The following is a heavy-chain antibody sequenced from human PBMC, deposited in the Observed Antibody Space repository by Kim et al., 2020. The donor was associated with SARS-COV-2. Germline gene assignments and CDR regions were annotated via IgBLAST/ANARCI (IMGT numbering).Heavy chain of an antibody. CDR2: ISPSSGNI. J-gene: IGHJ4*02. D-gene: IGHD1-26*01. Sequence: GGSLRLSCAASGFGLSEYSMSWVRQAPGKGLEWISYISPSSGNIYYAESVKGRFTISRDDAKNTLYLQMKSLRAEDTAVYYCVNGFSSSGAGDWGQGTLVTVSS. CDR3: VNGFSSSGAGD. V-gene: IGHV3-21*01. CDR1: GFGLSEYS.